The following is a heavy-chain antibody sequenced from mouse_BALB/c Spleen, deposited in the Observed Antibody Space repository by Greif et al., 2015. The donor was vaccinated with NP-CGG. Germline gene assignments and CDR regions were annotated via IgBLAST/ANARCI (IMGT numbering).Heavy chain of an antibody. V-gene: IGHV14-3*02. CDR3: SRKLGRGLYFDY. CDR2: IDPANGNT. J-gene: IGHJ2*01. Sequence: VQLQQSGAELVKPGASVKLSCPASGFNIKDTYMHWVKQRPAQGLEWIGRIDPANGNTKYDPKFQGKATITAGTSSNTASLQLSSLTSEDTAVYDCSRKLGRGLYFDYWGQGTTLTVSS. CDR1: GFNIKDTY. D-gene: IGHD4-1*01.